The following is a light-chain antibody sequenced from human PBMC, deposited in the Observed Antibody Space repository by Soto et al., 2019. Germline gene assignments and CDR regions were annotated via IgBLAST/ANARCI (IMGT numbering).Light chain of an antibody. V-gene: IGKV1-33*01. CDR3: QQYENFPIT. CDR2: DAS. Sequence: DIQMTQSPSSLSASGGERVTITCQASHDIRKYLNWYQQKPGKAPKLLIYDASNMETGVPSRFTGSGSGTDFTFTISSLQPEDIATYYCQQYENFPITFGQGTRLEIK. J-gene: IGKJ5*01. CDR1: HDIRKY.